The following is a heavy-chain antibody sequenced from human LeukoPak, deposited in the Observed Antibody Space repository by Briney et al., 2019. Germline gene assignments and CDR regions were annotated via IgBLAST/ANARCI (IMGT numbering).Heavy chain of an antibody. V-gene: IGHV1-18*01. CDR3: ARYQTVTYYYGSGSYLDAFGI. J-gene: IGHJ3*02. CDR1: GYTFTSYG. D-gene: IGHD3-10*01. CDR2: ISAYNGNT. Sequence: GASVKVSCKASGYTFTSYGISWVRQAPGQGLEWMGWISAYNGNTNYAQKLQGRVTMTRDTSISTAYMELSRLRSDDTAVYYCARYQTVTYYYGSGSYLDAFGIWGQGTMVTVSS.